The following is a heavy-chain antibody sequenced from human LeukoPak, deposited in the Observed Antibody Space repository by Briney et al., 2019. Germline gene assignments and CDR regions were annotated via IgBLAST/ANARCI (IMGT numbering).Heavy chain of an antibody. V-gene: IGHV3-48*01. D-gene: IGHD3-22*01. CDR3: ARVLYYYETGFDY. J-gene: IGHJ4*02. Sequence: QPGGSLRLSCAASGFTFSSYSMNWVRQAPGEGLEWVSYISSLSGTIYYADSVKGRFTISRDNAKNSLYLQMNSLRAEDTAVYYCARVLYYYETGFDYWGQGTLVTVSS. CDR2: ISSLSGTI. CDR1: GFTFSSYS.